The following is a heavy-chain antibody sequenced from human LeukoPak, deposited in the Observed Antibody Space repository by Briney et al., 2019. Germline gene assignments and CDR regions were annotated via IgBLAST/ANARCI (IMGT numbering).Heavy chain of an antibody. V-gene: IGHV1-2*02. CDR2: INPNSGGT. J-gene: IGHJ3*02. CDR3: ARGEFRIVVVPAAIFAFDI. CDR1: GYTFTGYY. D-gene: IGHD2-2*01. Sequence: ASVKVSCKASGYTFTGYYMHWVRQAPGQGLEWMGWINPNSGGTNYAQKFQGRVTMTRDTSISTAYMELSRLRSGDTAVYYCARGEFRIVVVPAAIFAFDIWGQGTMVTVSS.